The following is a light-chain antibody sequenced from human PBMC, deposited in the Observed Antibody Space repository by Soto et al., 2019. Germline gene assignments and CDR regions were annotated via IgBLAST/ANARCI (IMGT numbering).Light chain of an antibody. CDR3: QQYVRSPPSWT. CDR2: DAS. V-gene: IGKV3-20*01. J-gene: IGKJ1*01. CDR1: QSVSSRY. Sequence: ETVLTQSPGTLSLSPGERATLSCRASQSVSSRYLSWYQQNPGQAPRLLIYDASGRATGIPDRFSGSGSGTDFTLTLSRLEPEDFAVYYCQQYVRSPPSWTFGQGTKVEIK.